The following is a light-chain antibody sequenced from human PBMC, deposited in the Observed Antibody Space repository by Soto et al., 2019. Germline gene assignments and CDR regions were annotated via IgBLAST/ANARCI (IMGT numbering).Light chain of an antibody. V-gene: IGKV1-5*03. J-gene: IGKJ5*01. CDR3: QQYNGPVT. CDR1: QGVXGG. CDR2: XAS. Sequence: IQMTQCPSTLSASVGDRVTIACRASQGVXGGFGWYQYKPGRAPKFLIYXASGLESGVPSRFSGSGCGTEFTITINGLQPDDVATYCCQQYNGPVTFGQGTRLEIK.